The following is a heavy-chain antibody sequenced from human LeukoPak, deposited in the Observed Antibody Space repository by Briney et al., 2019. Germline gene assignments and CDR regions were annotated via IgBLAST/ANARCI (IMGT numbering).Heavy chain of an antibody. D-gene: IGHD4-11*01. CDR3: AVPLLPLFTLYCNYIVRGGYYYGMDV. V-gene: IGHV1-69*13. CDR2: IIPIFGTA. J-gene: IGHJ6*02. CDR1: GGTFSSYA. Sequence: SVKVSCKASGGTFSSYAISWVRQAPGQGLEWMGGIIPIFGTANYAQKFQGRVTITADESTSTAYMELSSLRSEDTAVYYCAVPLLPLFTLYCNYIVRGGYYYGMDVWGQGTTVTVSS.